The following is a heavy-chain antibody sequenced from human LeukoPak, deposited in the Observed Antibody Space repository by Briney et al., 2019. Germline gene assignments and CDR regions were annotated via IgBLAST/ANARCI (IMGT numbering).Heavy chain of an antibody. CDR1: GGSISNYY. D-gene: IGHD5-18*01. CDR3: ARVYGYGYYYMDV. J-gene: IGHJ6*03. V-gene: IGHV4-59*01. CDR2: AYYSGST. Sequence: SETLSLTCTVSGGSISNYYWNWIRQPPGRGLEWIGYAYYSGSTTYNPSLKSRVTISVDTSKNQFSLKLRSVTAADTAVYYCARVYGYGYYYMDVWGKGTTVTVSS.